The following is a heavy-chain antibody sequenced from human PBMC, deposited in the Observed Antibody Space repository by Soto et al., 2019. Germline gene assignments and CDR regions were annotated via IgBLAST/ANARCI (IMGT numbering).Heavy chain of an antibody. J-gene: IGHJ4*02. Sequence: QLQLQESGPGLVKPSETLSLTCTVSGGSISSSSYYWGWIRQPPGKGLEWIGSIYYSGSTYYNPSLKSRVTISVDTSKNQFSLKLSSVTAADTAVYYCARETLAIVVVPAAPDYWGQGTLVTVSS. CDR3: ARETLAIVVVPAAPDY. V-gene: IGHV4-39*02. CDR2: IYYSGST. D-gene: IGHD2-2*03. CDR1: GGSISSSSYY.